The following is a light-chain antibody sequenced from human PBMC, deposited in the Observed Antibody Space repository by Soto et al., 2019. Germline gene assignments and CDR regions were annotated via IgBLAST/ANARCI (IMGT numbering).Light chain of an antibody. CDR1: QSLLHSNGYNY. CDR2: LGS. CDR3: MQALQTPLT. V-gene: IGKV2-28*01. J-gene: IGKJ5*01. Sequence: DIVMTQSPLSLPVTPGEPASISCRSSQSLLHSNGYNYFDWYLQKPGQSPQLLIYLGSNRASGVPDRFSGSGSGTDFTLKISRVEAEDVGVYYCMQALQTPLTVGQGTRLEIK.